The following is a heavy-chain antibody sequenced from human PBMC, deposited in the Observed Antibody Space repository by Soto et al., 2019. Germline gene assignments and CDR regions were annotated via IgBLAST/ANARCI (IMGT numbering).Heavy chain of an antibody. Sequence: ASETLSLTCAVYGGSFSCYYWSWIRQPPGKGLEWIGEINHSGSTNYNPSLKSRVTISVDTSKNQFSLKLSSVTAADTAVYYCARGWYYYYGMDVWGQGTTVTSP. CDR2: INHSGST. V-gene: IGHV4-34*01. CDR3: ARGWYYYYGMDV. J-gene: IGHJ6*02. CDR1: GGSFSCYY.